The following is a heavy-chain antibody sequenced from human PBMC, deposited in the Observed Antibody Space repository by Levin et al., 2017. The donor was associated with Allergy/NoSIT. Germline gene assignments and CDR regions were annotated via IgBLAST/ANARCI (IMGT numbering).Heavy chain of an antibody. CDR2: LRSIRHGGTS. J-gene: IGHJ5*02. V-gene: IGHV3-49*03. Sequence: GGSLRLSCTGSGFTFGDYAMSWFRQAPGRGLEWVAFLRSIRHGGTSEYAASVKGRFIISRDDSKRIAYLQMNSLKIEDTAMYYCTRDIAARHWFDPWGQGTQVTVSS. D-gene: IGHD6-6*01. CDR3: TRDIAARHWFDP. CDR1: GFTFGDYA.